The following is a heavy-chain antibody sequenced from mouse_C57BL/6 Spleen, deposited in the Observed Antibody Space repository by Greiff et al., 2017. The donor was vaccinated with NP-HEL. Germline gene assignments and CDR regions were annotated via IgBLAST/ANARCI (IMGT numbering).Heavy chain of an antibody. CDR2: ISSGSSTI. CDR3: ARTTVADYYAMDY. Sequence: VQLQQSGGGLVKPGGSLKLSCAASGFTFSDYGMHWVRQAPEKGLEWVAYISSGSSTIYYADTVKGRFTISRDNAKNTLFLQMTSLRSEDTAMYYCARTTVADYYAMDYWGQGTSVTVSS. J-gene: IGHJ4*01. D-gene: IGHD1-1*01. V-gene: IGHV5-17*01. CDR1: GFTFSDYG.